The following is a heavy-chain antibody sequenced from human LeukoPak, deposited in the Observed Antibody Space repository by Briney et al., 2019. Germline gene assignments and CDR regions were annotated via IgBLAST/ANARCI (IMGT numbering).Heavy chain of an antibody. Sequence: ASVKVSCKVSGYTLTELSMHWVRQAPGKGLEWMGGFDPEDGETIYAQKFQGRVTMTEDTSTDTAYMELSSLRSEDTAVYYCARTYTNYPNRPFDYWGQGTLVTVSS. D-gene: IGHD4-11*01. V-gene: IGHV1-24*01. J-gene: IGHJ4*02. CDR2: FDPEDGET. CDR3: ARTYTNYPNRPFDY. CDR1: GYTLTELS.